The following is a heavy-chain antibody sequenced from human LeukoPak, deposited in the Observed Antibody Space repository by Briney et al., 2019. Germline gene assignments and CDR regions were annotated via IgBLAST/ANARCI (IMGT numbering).Heavy chain of an antibody. Sequence: ASVKVSCKASGYIFSVYALIWVRQAPGQGLELMGWINTNTGNPTYAQGFTGRFVFSLDTSVSTAYLQISSLKAEDTAVYYCARDYTIAVGTTTYLQHWGQGTLVTVSS. CDR2: INTNTGNP. CDR3: ARDYTIAVGTTTYLQH. CDR1: GYIFSVYA. D-gene: IGHD1-14*01. V-gene: IGHV7-4-1*02. J-gene: IGHJ1*01.